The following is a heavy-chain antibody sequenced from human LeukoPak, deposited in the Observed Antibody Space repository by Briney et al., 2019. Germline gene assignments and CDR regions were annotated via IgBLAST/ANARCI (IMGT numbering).Heavy chain of an antibody. CDR2: IYPRDGST. J-gene: IGHJ4*02. CDR3: ARDQEGFDY. V-gene: IGHV1-46*01. CDR1: GYTFISHY. Sequence: ASVKVSCKASGYTFISHYLHWVRQAPGQGLEWMGMIYPRDGSTSYAQRFQDRVTVTRDTSTSTVHMELSGLRSEDTAVYYCARDQEGFDYWGQGTLVTVSS.